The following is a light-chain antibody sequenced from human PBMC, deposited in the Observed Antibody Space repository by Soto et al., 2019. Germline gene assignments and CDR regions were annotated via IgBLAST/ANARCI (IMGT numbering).Light chain of an antibody. CDR3: QQYNNWPIT. Sequence: QSPATLSVSPGERATLSCRASQSVSSNLAWYQQKPGQAPRLLIYGASTRATGIPARFSGSGSGTEFTLTISSLQSEDFAVYYCQQYNNWPITFGQGTRLEIK. J-gene: IGKJ5*01. CDR1: QSVSSN. CDR2: GAS. V-gene: IGKV3-15*01.